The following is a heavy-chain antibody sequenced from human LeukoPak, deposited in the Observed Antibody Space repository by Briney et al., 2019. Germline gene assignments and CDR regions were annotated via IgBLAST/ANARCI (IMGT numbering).Heavy chain of an antibody. CDR3: ARARGDHYSFDY. J-gene: IGHJ4*02. CDR1: GYSFTSYW. V-gene: IGHV5-10-1*01. Sequence: GESLRISCKGYGYSFTSYWIIWVRQMPGKGLEWMGRIDPSDSYTNYSPSLQGHFTISADKSISAAYLQWSNLKASDSAMYYCARARGDHYSFDYWGQGTLVTVSS. D-gene: IGHD3-10*01. CDR2: IDPSDSYT.